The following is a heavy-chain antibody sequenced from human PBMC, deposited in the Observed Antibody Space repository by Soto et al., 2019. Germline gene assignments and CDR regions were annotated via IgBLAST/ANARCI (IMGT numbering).Heavy chain of an antibody. D-gene: IGHD3-22*01. CDR3: ASYYDRNGSYYYGMDV. Sequence: QVQLVQSGAEVKKPGSSVKVSCKASGGTFSSYAISWVRQAPGQGLEWMGGIIPIFGTANYAQKFQGRVTITADESTSTAYMELCSLRSEDTAVYYCASYYDRNGSYYYGMDVWGQGTTVTVFS. CDR1: GGTFSSYA. V-gene: IGHV1-69*01. J-gene: IGHJ6*02. CDR2: IIPIFGTA.